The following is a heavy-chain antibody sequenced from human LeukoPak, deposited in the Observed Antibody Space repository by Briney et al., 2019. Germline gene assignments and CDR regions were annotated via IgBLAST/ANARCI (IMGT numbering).Heavy chain of an antibody. Sequence: GGSLRLSCAASGFTFSSYEMNWVRQAPGKGLEWVSYISSSGNTIYYAGSVKGRFTISRDNAKNSLYLQMNSLRAEDTAVYYCARDHGSDWHYFDYWGQGTLVTVSS. J-gene: IGHJ4*02. CDR1: GFTFSSYE. D-gene: IGHD6-19*01. CDR3: ARDHGSDWHYFDY. CDR2: ISSSGNTI. V-gene: IGHV3-48*03.